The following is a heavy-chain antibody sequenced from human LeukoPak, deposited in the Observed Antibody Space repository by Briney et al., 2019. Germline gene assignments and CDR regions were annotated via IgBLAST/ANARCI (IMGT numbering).Heavy chain of an antibody. CDR3: ATVPKIAVAGNY. CDR2: IIPIFGTA. CDR1: GGTFSSYA. Sequence: GASVKVSCKASGGTFSSYAISWVRQAPGQGLEWMGGIIPIFGTANYAQKFQGRVTITTDESTSTAYMVLSSLRSEDTAVYYCATVPKIAVAGNYWGQGTLVTVSS. D-gene: IGHD6-19*01. V-gene: IGHV1-69*05. J-gene: IGHJ4*02.